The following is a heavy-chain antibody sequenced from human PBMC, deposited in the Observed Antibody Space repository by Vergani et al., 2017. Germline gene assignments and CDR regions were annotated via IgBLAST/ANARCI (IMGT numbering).Heavy chain of an antibody. V-gene: IGHV3-21*06. CDR2: ISGRSNYI. CDR1: GFSFSTYS. CDR3: ARKKYYDSKDYYQVEPFDY. Sequence: EVQPQESGGGLVKPGGSLRVSCAASGFSFSTYSIYWVRQAPGKGLEWVSSISGRSNYIYYADSLKGRFTISRDNSKNSVYLQMNSLRAEDTAIYYCARKKYYDSKDYYQVEPFDYWGQGTLVTVSS. D-gene: IGHD3-22*01. J-gene: IGHJ4*02.